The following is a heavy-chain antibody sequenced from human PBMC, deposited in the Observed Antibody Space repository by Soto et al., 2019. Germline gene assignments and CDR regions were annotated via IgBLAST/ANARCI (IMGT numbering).Heavy chain of an antibody. CDR1: GFTFSDHY. J-gene: IGHJ4*02. V-gene: IGHV3-72*01. CDR2: TRNKANSYTT. CDR3: ARGSSYNLHGFGELLYSLDY. Sequence: EVQLVESGGGLVQPGGSLRLSCAASGFTFSDHYMDWVRQAPGKGLEWVGRTRNKANSYTTEYAASVKGRFTISRDDAKNSLYLQMNSLKTEDTAVYYCARGSSYNLHGFGELLYSLDYWGQGTLVTVSS. D-gene: IGHD3-10*01.